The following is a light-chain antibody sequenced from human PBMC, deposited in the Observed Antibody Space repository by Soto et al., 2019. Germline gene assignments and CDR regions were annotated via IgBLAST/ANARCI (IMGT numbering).Light chain of an antibody. CDR2: DAS. CDR3: QQYDKWPRT. V-gene: IGKV3-20*01. J-gene: IGKJ1*01. Sequence: IVLTQSPGTLSLSPGERATLSCRASQSVTSNYLAWYQHKPGQAPRLLIYDASSRATGIPDRFSGGGSGAEYTLTISSLQSEDFAVYYCQQYDKWPRTFGQGTKVDNK. CDR1: QSVTSNY.